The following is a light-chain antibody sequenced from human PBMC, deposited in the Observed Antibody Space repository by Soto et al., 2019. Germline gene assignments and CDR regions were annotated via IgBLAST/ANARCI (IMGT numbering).Light chain of an antibody. CDR1: QSISRS. CDR3: HQYNSWPPGT. V-gene: IGKV3-15*01. Sequence: IVLTQSPATLSLSPGERATLSCRASQSISRSLARYQQKPGQAPRLLISDASTRATGIPARFSGSGSGTEFTLTISSLQSEDFALYYCHQYNSWPPGTFGQGTKVDI. J-gene: IGKJ2*01. CDR2: DAS.